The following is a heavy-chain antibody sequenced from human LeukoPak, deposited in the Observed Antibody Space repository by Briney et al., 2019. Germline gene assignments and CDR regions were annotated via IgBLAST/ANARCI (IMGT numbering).Heavy chain of an antibody. D-gene: IGHD3-16*01. CDR2: VFYSGTT. Sequence: SETLSLTCTVSGGSTSSSNYCWSWIRQPPGKGLEWIGNVFYSGTTYYYPSLKSRVTISVDTSKNQFSLKLSSVTAADTAVYYCARHYVWGNNPYYPFDHWGQGALVTVSS. CDR1: GGSTSSSNYC. J-gene: IGHJ4*02. CDR3: ARHYVWGNNPYYPFDH. V-gene: IGHV4-39*01.